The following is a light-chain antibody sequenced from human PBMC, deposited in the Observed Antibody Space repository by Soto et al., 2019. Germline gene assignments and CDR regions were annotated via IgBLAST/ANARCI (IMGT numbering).Light chain of an antibody. J-gene: IGKJ5*01. CDR1: QSVNNL. CDR2: AAS. CDR3: QQYNKWPIT. V-gene: IGKV3-15*01. Sequence: EIVLTQSPASLSVSPGERATLSCRASQSVNNLLAWYQQKPGRPPRLLIYAASTRATGIPARFSGSGSGTEFTLSISSLQSEDFAVYYCQQYNKWPITFGLGTRLE.